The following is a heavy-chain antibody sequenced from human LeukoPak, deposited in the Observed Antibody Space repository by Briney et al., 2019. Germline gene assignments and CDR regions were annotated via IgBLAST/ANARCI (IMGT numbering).Heavy chain of an antibody. J-gene: IGHJ4*02. D-gene: IGHD3-10*01. V-gene: IGHV3-23*01. CDR1: GFTFSSYA. CDR3: AKVGLLWFGELLGEDY. CDR2: ISPSGGKT. Sequence: GGSLRLSCAASGFTFSSYAMSWVRQAPGKGLEWVSAISPSGGKTFYADSVKGRFTISRVNSKNTLYLQMNSLRAEDTAVYYCAKVGLLWFGELLGEDYWGQGTLVTVSS.